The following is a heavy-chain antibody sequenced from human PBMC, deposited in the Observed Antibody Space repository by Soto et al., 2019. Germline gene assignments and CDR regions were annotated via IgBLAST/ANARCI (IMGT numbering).Heavy chain of an antibody. D-gene: IGHD1-26*01. CDR1: GFTFNNYG. CDR2: ISYEGDNK. V-gene: IGHV3-30*18. CDR3: AEDLGNSGNYNLCDY. J-gene: IGHJ4*02. Sequence: QVQLVESGGGVVQPGRSLRLSCAASGFTFNNYGMHWVRQAPGKGLEWVALISYEGDNKYFPASVKGRFTISRDNSKNSLYLQLNSLRPEDTAVYYCAEDLGNSGNYNLCDYWGQGILVTVSS.